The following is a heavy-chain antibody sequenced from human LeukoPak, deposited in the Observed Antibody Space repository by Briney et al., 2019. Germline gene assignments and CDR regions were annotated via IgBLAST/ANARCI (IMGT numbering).Heavy chain of an antibody. J-gene: IGHJ4*02. Sequence: GGSLRLSCAASGFTFSNYYMSWVRQAPGKGLEWVASINQDTSEKYYVGSVKGRFTISRDNAKNSLYLQMNSLRAEDTAVYYCARERDYYDSSGYYSWGQGTLVTVSS. CDR3: ARERDYYDSSGYYS. CDR2: INQDTSEK. CDR1: GFTFSNYY. D-gene: IGHD3-22*01. V-gene: IGHV3-7*03.